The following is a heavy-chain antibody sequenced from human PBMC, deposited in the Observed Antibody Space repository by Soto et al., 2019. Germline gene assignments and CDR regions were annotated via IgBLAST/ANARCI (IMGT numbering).Heavy chain of an antibody. CDR1: GFTFDNYG. CDR2: ISYDDSYR. CDR3: AGGDYGDSIDF. J-gene: IGHJ4*02. V-gene: IGHV3-33*01. Sequence: QVHLVESGGGVVQPGKSLRLSCAASGFTFDNYGMLWVRQAPGKGLEWEALISYDDSYRYYTNSVRGRFTISRDNSKNMVFLHMNSLQGDDTAVYYCAGGDYGDSIDFWGQGTLVTVSS. D-gene: IGHD4-17*01.